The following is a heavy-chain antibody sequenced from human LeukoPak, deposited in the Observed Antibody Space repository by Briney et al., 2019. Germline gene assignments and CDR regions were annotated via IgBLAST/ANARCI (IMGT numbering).Heavy chain of an antibody. D-gene: IGHD3-22*01. CDR2: IYHSGST. Sequence: TLSLTCAVSGGSISSGGYSWSWIRQPPGKGLEWIGYIYHSGSTYYNPSLKSRVTISVDRSKNQFSLKLSSVTAADTAVYYCARGYDSSGYRDNWCFDLWGRGTLVTVSS. CDR3: ARGYDSSGYRDNWCFDL. J-gene: IGHJ2*01. CDR1: GGSISSGGYS. V-gene: IGHV4-30-2*01.